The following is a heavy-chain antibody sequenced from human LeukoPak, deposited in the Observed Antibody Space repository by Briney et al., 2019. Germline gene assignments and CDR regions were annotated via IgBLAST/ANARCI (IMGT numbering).Heavy chain of an antibody. D-gene: IGHD1-26*01. Sequence: GGSLRLSCAASGFTFSDYYMSWIRQAPGKGLEWVSYISSSGNTIYYADSVKGRFTISRDNAKNSLYLQMNSLRAEDTAVYYCARDYPPGGSYPIDYWGQGTLVTVSS. CDR2: ISSSGNTI. CDR1: GFTFSDYY. J-gene: IGHJ4*02. CDR3: ARDYPPGGSYPIDY. V-gene: IGHV3-11*01.